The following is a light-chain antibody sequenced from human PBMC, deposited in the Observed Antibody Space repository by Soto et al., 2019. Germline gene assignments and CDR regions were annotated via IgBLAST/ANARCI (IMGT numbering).Light chain of an antibody. Sequence: EIVLTQSPATLSLSLGESPTLSCRASQSVRSNLAWYQQKPGQAPRLVIYGASSRATGIPDRFSGSGSGTEFTLTISSLQSEDFAVYYCQQYNDWPPITFGQGTRLEI. J-gene: IGKJ5*01. CDR3: QQYNDWPPIT. CDR2: GAS. CDR1: QSVRSN. V-gene: IGKV3D-15*01.